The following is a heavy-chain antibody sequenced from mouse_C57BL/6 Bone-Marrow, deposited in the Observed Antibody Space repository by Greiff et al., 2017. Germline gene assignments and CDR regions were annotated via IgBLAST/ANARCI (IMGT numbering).Heavy chain of an antibody. V-gene: IGHV1-74*01. CDR3: AISWLTFAY. CDR1: GYTFTSYW. D-gene: IGHD2-2*01. Sequence: QVQLQQPGAELVKPGASVKVSCTASGYTFTSYWMHWVKQRPGQGLEWIGRIHPSASDTTYNQKFKGKATLTVDKSSSTAYMQLSSLTSEDSAVYYCAISWLTFAYWGQGTLVTVSA. CDR2: IHPSASDT. J-gene: IGHJ3*01.